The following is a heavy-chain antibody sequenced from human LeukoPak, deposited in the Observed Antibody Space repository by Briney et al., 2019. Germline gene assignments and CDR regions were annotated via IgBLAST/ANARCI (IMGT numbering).Heavy chain of an antibody. D-gene: IGHD5-24*01. V-gene: IGHV3-30*04. CDR3: ARDTGGSGDGYSHYFDY. Sequence: HPGGSLRLSCAASGFTFSSYAMHWVRQAPGKGLEWVAVISYDGSNKYYADSVKGRFTISRDNSKNTLYLQMNSLRAEDTAVYYCARDTGGSGDGYSHYFDYWGQGTLVTVSS. CDR2: ISYDGSNK. J-gene: IGHJ4*02. CDR1: GFTFSSYA.